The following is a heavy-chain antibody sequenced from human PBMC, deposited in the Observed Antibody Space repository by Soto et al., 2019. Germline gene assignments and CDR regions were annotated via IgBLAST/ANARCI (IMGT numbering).Heavy chain of an antibody. CDR2: ISGSGGST. CDR3: AKTDYYGDYSYYFDY. CDR1: GFTFSSYA. D-gene: IGHD4-17*01. Sequence: GESLKISCAASGFTFSSYAMSWVRQAPGKGLEWVSAISGSGGSTYYADSVKGRFTISRDNSKNTLYLQMNSLRAEDTAVYYCAKTDYYGDYSYYFDYWGQGTLVTVSS. J-gene: IGHJ4*02. V-gene: IGHV3-23*01.